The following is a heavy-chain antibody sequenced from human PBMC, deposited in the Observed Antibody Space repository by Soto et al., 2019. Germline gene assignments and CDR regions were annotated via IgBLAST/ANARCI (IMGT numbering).Heavy chain of an antibody. D-gene: IGHD2-8*01. Sequence: EVQLLESGGGLVQPGGSLRLSCAASGFTFSSYAMSWVRQAPGKGLEWDSAISGSGGSTYYADSVKGRFTISRDNSKNTLYLQMNSLRAEDTAVYYCAKSAHIVLMVYAKYFDYWGQGTLVTVSS. CDR1: GFTFSSYA. CDR2: ISGSGGST. CDR3: AKSAHIVLMVYAKYFDY. J-gene: IGHJ4*02. V-gene: IGHV3-23*01.